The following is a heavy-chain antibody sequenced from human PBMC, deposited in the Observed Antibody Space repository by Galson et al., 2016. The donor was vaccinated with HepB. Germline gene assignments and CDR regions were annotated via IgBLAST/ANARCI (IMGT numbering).Heavy chain of an antibody. CDR3: AKDFRRTNFAMIIRGDGFDI. D-gene: IGHD3-3*01. Sequence: KVSCKASGYNFITYGMHWVRQAPGQRLEWMGWINAGNGDTKYSQKFQGRVTITRDTSATTAYMELSSLRSECTAVYYCAKDFRRTNFAMIIRGDGFDIWGQGTLVTVSS. V-gene: IGHV1-3*01. J-gene: IGHJ3*02. CDR1: GYNFITYG. CDR2: INAGNGDT.